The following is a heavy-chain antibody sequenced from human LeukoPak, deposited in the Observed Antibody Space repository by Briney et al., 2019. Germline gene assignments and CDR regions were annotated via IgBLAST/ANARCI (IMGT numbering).Heavy chain of an antibody. V-gene: IGHV3-7*01. J-gene: IGHJ3*02. CDR2: IKQDGSEK. CDR1: GFTSNTYW. Sequence: PGGSLRLSCAASGFTSNTYWMSWVRQAPGKGLEWVANIKQDGSEKYYVDSVKDRFTISRDNAKNSLYLQMNSLRAEDTAVYYCARDLVGRTMIVVPSPDAFDIWGQGTMVTVSS. CDR3: ARDLVGRTMIVVPSPDAFDI. D-gene: IGHD3-22*01.